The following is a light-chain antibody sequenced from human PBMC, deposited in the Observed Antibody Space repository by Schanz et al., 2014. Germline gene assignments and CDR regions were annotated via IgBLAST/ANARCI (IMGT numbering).Light chain of an antibody. CDR2: AAS. CDR1: QSVSST. Sequence: EIVMTQSPATLSLSPGERATLSCRASQSVSSTLAWYQQKPGQAPRLLISAASTRATAIPARFSGSGSGTDFTLTISSLKPEDFAVYYCHHRSHWRGTFGQGTKLEIK. CDR3: HHRSHWRGT. V-gene: IGKV3-15*01. J-gene: IGKJ2*02.